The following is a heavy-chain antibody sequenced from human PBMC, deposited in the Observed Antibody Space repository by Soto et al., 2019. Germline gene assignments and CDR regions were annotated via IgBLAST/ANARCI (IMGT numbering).Heavy chain of an antibody. V-gene: IGHV3-23*01. CDR1: GFTFSSYA. J-gene: IGHJ6*02. D-gene: IGHD5-18*01. Sequence: EVQLLESGGGLVQPGGSLRLSCAASGFTFSSYAMSWVRQAPGKGLEWVSAISGSGGSTYYADSVKGRFTISRDNSKNTLYLQMNSLRAEDTAVYYCAKDTLESNTGMDDYYYYGMDVWGQGTTVTVSS. CDR2: ISGSGGST. CDR3: AKDTLESNTGMDDYYYYGMDV.